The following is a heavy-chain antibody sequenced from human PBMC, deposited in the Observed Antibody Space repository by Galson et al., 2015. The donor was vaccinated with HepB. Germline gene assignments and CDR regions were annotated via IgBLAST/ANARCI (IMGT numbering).Heavy chain of an antibody. V-gene: IGHV3-23*01. CDR2: ISGSGGST. CDR3: AKKRRDSSYYYYGMDV. J-gene: IGHJ6*02. D-gene: IGHD2-15*01. Sequence: SLRLSCAASGFTFSSYAMSWVRQAPGKGLEWVSAISGSGGSTYYADSVKGRFTISRDNSKNTLYLQMNSLRAEDTAVYYCAKKRRDSSYYYYGMDVWGQGTTVTVSS. CDR1: GFTFSSYA.